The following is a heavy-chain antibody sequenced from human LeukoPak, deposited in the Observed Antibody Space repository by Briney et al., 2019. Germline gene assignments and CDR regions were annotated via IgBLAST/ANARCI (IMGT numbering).Heavy chain of an antibody. CDR3: ARVHYDILTCGPGWFDP. D-gene: IGHD3-9*01. J-gene: IGHJ5*02. Sequence: ASVKVSCKASGYTFTSYGISWVRQAPGQGLEWMGWISAYNGNTNYAQKLQGRVTMTTDTSTSTAYMELRSLRSDDTAVYYCARVHYDILTCGPGWFDPWGQGTLVTGSS. V-gene: IGHV1-18*01. CDR2: ISAYNGNT. CDR1: GYTFTSYG.